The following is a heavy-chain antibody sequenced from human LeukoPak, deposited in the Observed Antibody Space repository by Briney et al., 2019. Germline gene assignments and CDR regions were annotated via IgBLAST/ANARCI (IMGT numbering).Heavy chain of an antibody. D-gene: IGHD1-26*01. Sequence: GGSLRLSCAASGFTFTTYALSWVRQAPGKGLEWVSSITGSGSSTYYADSVKGRFSISRDNAKNSLYLQMNSLTAEDTAVYYCARNPPGIVGAPTHYCYYMDVWGRGTTVTISS. CDR1: GFTFTTYA. J-gene: IGHJ6*03. V-gene: IGHV3-23*01. CDR3: ARNPPGIVGAPTHYCYYMDV. CDR2: ITGSGSST.